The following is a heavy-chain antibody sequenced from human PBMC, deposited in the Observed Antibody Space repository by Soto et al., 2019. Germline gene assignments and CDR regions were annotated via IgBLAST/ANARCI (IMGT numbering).Heavy chain of an antibody. V-gene: IGHV3-21*01. Sequence: LRLSCAASGFTFGNFVMNWVRQAPGKGLEWVSSISSSSSYIYYADSVKGRFTISRDNAKNSLYLQMNSLRAEDTAVYYCARDAPDYYDSSGFYWGQGTLVTVSS. J-gene: IGHJ4*02. CDR1: GFTFGNFV. CDR2: ISSSSSYI. CDR3: ARDAPDYYDSSGFY. D-gene: IGHD3-22*01.